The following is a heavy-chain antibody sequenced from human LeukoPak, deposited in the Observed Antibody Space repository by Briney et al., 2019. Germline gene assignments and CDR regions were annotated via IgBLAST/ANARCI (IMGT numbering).Heavy chain of an antibody. J-gene: IGHJ4*02. D-gene: IGHD1-26*01. V-gene: IGHV3-74*01. Sequence: GGSLRLSCAASGFTFSSYWMRWVRQAPGKGLVWVSRISSDGSSTSYADSVKGRFTISRDNAKNTLYLQMNSLRAEDTAVYYCARDLEWELLGYFDYWGQGTLVTVSS. CDR1: GFTFSSYW. CDR2: ISSDGSST. CDR3: ARDLEWELLGYFDY.